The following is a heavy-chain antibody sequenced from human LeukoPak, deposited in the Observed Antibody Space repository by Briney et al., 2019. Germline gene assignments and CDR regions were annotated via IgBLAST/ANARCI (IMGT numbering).Heavy chain of an antibody. CDR2: IKQDGSEK. CDR3: ATSRGDH. CDR1: GFSFTGYW. D-gene: IGHD3-10*01. Sequence: GGSLRLSCAASGFSFTGYWMSWVRQAPGKGVEWMANIKQDGSEKYYVDSVRGRFTISRDNVKNSLFLQMNNLTAEDTAVYYCATSRGDHWGQGTLVTVSS. V-gene: IGHV3-7*03. J-gene: IGHJ4*02.